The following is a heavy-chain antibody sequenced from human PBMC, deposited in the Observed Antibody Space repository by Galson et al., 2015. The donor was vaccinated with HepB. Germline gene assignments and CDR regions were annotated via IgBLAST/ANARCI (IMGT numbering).Heavy chain of an antibody. CDR2: IHYSGST. Sequence: ETLSLTCTVSGGSISSNYWSWIRQPPGKGLEWIGYIHYSGSTNYNPSLKSRVTISVDTSKNQFSLKVSSVTAADTAVYYCARGGRKQLVDYWGQGTLVTVSS. CDR3: ARGGRKQLVDY. CDR1: GGSISSNY. J-gene: IGHJ4*02. D-gene: IGHD6-6*01. V-gene: IGHV4-59*01.